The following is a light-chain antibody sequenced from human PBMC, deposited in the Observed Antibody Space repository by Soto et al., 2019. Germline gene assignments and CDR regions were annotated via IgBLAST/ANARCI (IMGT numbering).Light chain of an antibody. CDR1: QSVTIN. J-gene: IGKJ2*01. CDR2: GAS. Sequence: EIVMTQSPGTLSVSPGERATLSCRASQSVTINLAWYQQKPGQAPRLLIYGASTRATGIPARFSGSGSGTEFTLTISSLLSEDFAVYYCQQRGDWPLYTFGQGSRLEIK. CDR3: QQRGDWPLYT. V-gene: IGKV3-15*01.